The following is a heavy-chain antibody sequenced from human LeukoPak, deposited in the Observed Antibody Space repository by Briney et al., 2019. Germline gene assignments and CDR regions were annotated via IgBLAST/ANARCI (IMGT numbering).Heavy chain of an antibody. J-gene: IGHJ4*02. CDR3: ARAPAGYSSSWYDFDY. D-gene: IGHD6-13*01. V-gene: IGHV3-48*04. Sequence: PAGSLRLSCAASGFTFNYYAMSWVRQAPGKGLERVSYISSSSSTIYYADSVKGRFTISRDNAKNSLYLQMNSLRAEDTAVYYCARAPAGYSSSWYDFDYWGQGTLVTVSS. CDR2: ISSSSSTI. CDR1: GFTFNYYA.